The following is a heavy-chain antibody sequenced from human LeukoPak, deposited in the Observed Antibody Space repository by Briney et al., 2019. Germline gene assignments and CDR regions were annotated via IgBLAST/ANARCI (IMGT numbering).Heavy chain of an antibody. CDR3: GRPGRPQQHDDGDYNWFDT. Sequence: ASVKVSCKASGYTFTGYYMHWVRQAPGQGLEWMGWINPKSGGTNYAQKFQGRVTMTRDTSINTAYMELSSLISDDTAVYYCGRPGRPQQHDDGDYNWFDTWGQGTRVTVSS. J-gene: IGHJ5*02. V-gene: IGHV1-2*02. D-gene: IGHD4-17*01. CDR2: INPKSGGT. CDR1: GYTFTGYY.